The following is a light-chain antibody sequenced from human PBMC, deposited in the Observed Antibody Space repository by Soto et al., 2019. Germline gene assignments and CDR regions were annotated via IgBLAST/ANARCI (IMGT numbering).Light chain of an antibody. V-gene: IGKV1-9*01. J-gene: IGKJ4*01. Sequence: DIPLTQSPSFLSASVGDRVTITCRASQGISSYVAWYQQKPGKAPKVLIYAASTLKSGVPSRFSGSGSGTEFTLPISSLQPEDFATYHCQQVKNYPLTFGGGTRVEIK. CDR2: AAS. CDR1: QGISSY. CDR3: QQVKNYPLT.